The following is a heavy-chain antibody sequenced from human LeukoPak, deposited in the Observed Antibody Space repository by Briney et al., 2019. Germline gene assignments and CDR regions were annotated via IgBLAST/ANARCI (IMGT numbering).Heavy chain of an antibody. J-gene: IGHJ4*02. Sequence: HTGGSLRLSCAASGFAFSSYAMSWVRQAPGKGLEWVSALSGSGDSTYYADSVKGRFTISRDNSKNTLYLQMNSLRAEDTAVYYCARVRYCDYWGQGTLVTVSS. D-gene: IGHD1-14*01. CDR2: LSGSGDST. CDR3: ARVRYCDY. CDR1: GFAFSSYA. V-gene: IGHV3-23*01.